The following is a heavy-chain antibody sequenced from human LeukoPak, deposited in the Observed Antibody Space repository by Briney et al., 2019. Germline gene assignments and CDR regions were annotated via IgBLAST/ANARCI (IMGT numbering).Heavy chain of an antibody. D-gene: IGHD3-22*01. V-gene: IGHV4-59*08. CDR1: GGSISLYY. Sequence: PSETLSLTCTVSGGSISLYYWSWIRQPPGKGLEWIGYIYYSGSTSYNPSLKSRVTISADTSKNQFSLKLSSVTAADTAVYYCARHYYDSGAYINAFDIWGQGTMVTVSS. J-gene: IGHJ3*02. CDR3: ARHYYDSGAYINAFDI. CDR2: IYYSGST.